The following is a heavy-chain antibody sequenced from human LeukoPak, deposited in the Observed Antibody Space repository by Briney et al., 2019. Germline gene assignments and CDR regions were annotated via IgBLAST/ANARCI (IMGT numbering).Heavy chain of an antibody. CDR1: GFTFSSYA. Sequence: GASLRLSCAASGFTFSSYAMSWVRQAPGKGLEWVSAISGSGGSTYYADSVKGRFTISRDNSKNTLYLQMNSLRAEDTAVYYCAKGNLKYYDILTGYYLFDYWGQGTLVTASS. D-gene: IGHD3-9*01. CDR3: AKGNLKYYDILTGYYLFDY. V-gene: IGHV3-23*01. CDR2: ISGSGGST. J-gene: IGHJ4*02.